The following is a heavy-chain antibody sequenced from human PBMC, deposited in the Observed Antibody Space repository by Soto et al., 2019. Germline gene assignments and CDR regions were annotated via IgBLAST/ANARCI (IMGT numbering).Heavy chain of an antibody. CDR2: IYHSGST. CDR1: GGSISGSNW. D-gene: IGHD3-22*01. Sequence: PSETLSLTCTVSGGSISGSNWWSFFRQPPGKGLEWIGEIYHSGSTNYNPSLKSRVTISVDKSKNQFSLKLSSVTAADTAVYYCARGSSGYSGDAFDIWGQGTMVTVSS. V-gene: IGHV4-4*02. J-gene: IGHJ3*02. CDR3: ARGSSGYSGDAFDI.